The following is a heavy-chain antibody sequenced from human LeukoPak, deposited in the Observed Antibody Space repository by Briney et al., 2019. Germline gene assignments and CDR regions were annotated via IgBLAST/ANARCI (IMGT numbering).Heavy chain of an antibody. Sequence: SETLSLTCTVSGGSISSYYWSWIRQPAGKGLEWIGRIYTSGSTNYNPSLKSRVTMSVDTSKNQFSLKLSSVTAADTAVYYCARDTYYYGSGSYYFDYWGQGTLVTASS. J-gene: IGHJ4*02. D-gene: IGHD3-10*01. CDR3: ARDTYYYGSGSYYFDY. CDR1: GGSISSYY. V-gene: IGHV4-4*07. CDR2: IYTSGST.